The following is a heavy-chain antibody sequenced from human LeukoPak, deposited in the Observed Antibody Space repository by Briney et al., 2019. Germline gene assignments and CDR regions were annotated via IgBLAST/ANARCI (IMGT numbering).Heavy chain of an antibody. Sequence: GGSLRLSCAASGFTFSSYWMNWARQAPGKGLEWVSAISGSGDSTYYADSVKGRFTISRDNSKNTLYLQVNSLRAEDTAVYYCAKGGKWDVTPFDYWGQGTLVTVSS. CDR1: GFTFSSYW. V-gene: IGHV3-23*01. CDR3: AKGGKWDVTPFDY. CDR2: ISGSGDST. D-gene: IGHD1-26*01. J-gene: IGHJ4*02.